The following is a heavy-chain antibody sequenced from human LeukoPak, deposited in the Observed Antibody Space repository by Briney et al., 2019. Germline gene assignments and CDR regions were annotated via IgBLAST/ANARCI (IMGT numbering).Heavy chain of an antibody. CDR1: GFTFSSYS. D-gene: IGHD3-3*01. Sequence: GGSLRLSCAASGFTFSSYSMNWVRQAPGKGLEWVSSISSSSSYIYYADSVKGRFTISRDNAKNSLYLQMNSLRAEDTAVYYCARDELDFWSGYSAFDIWGQGTMVTVSS. CDR2: ISSSSSYI. V-gene: IGHV3-21*01. J-gene: IGHJ3*02. CDR3: ARDELDFWSGYSAFDI.